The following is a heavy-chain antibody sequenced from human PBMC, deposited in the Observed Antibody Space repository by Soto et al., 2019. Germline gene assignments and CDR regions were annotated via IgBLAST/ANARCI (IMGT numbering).Heavy chain of an antibody. D-gene: IGHD1-7*01. CDR1: GGSLSGYY. V-gene: IGHV4-34*01. Sequence: ETLSLTCAVNGGSLSGYYWSWIRQSPGKGLEWIGEINHRGSSDYNPSLKSRVTISIDASKNHVTLELTSVTAADTAVYYCARSDNRNSLYGVDVSGQATAVTVSS. CDR2: INHRGSS. J-gene: IGHJ6*02. CDR3: ARSDNRNSLYGVDV.